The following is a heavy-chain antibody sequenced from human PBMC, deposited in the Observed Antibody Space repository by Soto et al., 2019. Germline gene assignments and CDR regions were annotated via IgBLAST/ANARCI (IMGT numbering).Heavy chain of an antibody. Sequence: GASVKVSCKASGGTFSSYAISWVRQAPGQGLEWMGGIIPIFGTANYAQKFQGRVTITADESTSTAYMELSSLRSEDTAVYYCARGGYSGYDDNYYYGMDVGGKGTTVPVS. CDR2: IIPIFGTA. V-gene: IGHV1-69*13. CDR1: GGTFSSYA. D-gene: IGHD5-12*01. J-gene: IGHJ6*04. CDR3: ARGGYSGYDDNYYYGMDV.